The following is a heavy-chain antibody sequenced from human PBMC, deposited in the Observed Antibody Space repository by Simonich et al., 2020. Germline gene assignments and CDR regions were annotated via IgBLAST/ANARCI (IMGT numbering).Heavy chain of an antibody. D-gene: IGHD6-6*01. V-gene: IGHV1-2*02. CDR2: INPNSGGT. Sequence: QVQLVQSGAEVKKPGASVKVSCKASGYTFTGSYMHWVRQAPGQGLEWMGWINPNSGGTNYAQKFQGRVTMTRDTSISTAYMELSRLRSDDTAVYYCARDRAARYYYYYYMDVWGKGTTVTVSS. CDR3: ARDRAARYYYYYYMDV. J-gene: IGHJ6*03. CDR1: GYTFTGSY.